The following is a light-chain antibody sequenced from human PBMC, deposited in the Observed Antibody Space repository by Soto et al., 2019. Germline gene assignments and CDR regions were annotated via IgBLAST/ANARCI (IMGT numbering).Light chain of an antibody. CDR1: QSISSW. Sequence: DIQMTQSPSTLSASVGDRVTITCRASQSISSWLAWYQQKPGKAPKLLIYDASSLESGVPSRFSGSGPGTEFTLTIISLQPDDFATYYCQQYNSYSFGPGTKVDIK. J-gene: IGKJ3*01. CDR2: DAS. V-gene: IGKV1-5*01. CDR3: QQYNSYS.